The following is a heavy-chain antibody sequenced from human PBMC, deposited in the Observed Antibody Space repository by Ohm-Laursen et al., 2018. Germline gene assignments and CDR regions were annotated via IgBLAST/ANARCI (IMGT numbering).Heavy chain of an antibody. CDR3: ARDPDTVTGVSFDP. Sequence: SLRLSCSASGFTFNNFGMHWVRQAPGKGLEWVANINQDGSKKYYVDSVKGRFTISRDNAKKSLYLQMNGLRAEDTAVYYCARDPDTVTGVSFDPWGQGTPVTASS. CDR2: INQDGSKK. V-gene: IGHV3-7*01. CDR1: GFTFNNFG. J-gene: IGHJ5*02. D-gene: IGHD4-17*01.